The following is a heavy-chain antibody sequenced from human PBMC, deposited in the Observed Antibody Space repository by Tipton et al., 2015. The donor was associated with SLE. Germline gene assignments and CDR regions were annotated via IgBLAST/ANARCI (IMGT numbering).Heavy chain of an antibody. D-gene: IGHD1-26*01. CDR3: ARLEGGWFDP. Sequence: TLSLTCTVSSGSISSYHWTWMRQPPGKGLEWIGYIYYTGNTDYNPSLKSRVTLSLDTSKKQFSLRLTSVTAADTAVYYCARLEGGWFDPWGQGTLVTVSS. J-gene: IGHJ5*02. V-gene: IGHV4-59*12. CDR2: IYYTGNT. CDR1: SGSISSYH.